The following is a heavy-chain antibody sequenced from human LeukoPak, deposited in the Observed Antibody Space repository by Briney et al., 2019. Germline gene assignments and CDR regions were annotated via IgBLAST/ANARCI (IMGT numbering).Heavy chain of an antibody. CDR3: ARESGSGWESFFDY. CDR2: IYHSGST. D-gene: IGHD6-19*01. CDR1: GASITSNTYY. Sequence: PSETLSLTCSVSGASITSNTYYWGWIRQPPGKGLEWIGSIYHSGSTYYNPSLKSRVTISVDTSKNQFSLKLSSVTAADTAVYYCARESGSGWESFFDYWGQGTLVTVSS. V-gene: IGHV4-39*07. J-gene: IGHJ4*02.